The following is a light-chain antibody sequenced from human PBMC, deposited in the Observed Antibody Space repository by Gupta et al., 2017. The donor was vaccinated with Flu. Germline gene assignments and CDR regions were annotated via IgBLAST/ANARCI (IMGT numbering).Light chain of an antibody. Sequence: GNNIGGKSVHWYQQKAGQAPVLVVYDDSDRPLGIPDRFSGSNSGNTATLTISRVEAGDEADYFCHVWDDSRYPSAVLGGGTKLTVL. CDR2: DDS. CDR1: NIGGKS. V-gene: IGLV3-21*02. CDR3: HVWDDSRYPSAV. J-gene: IGLJ3*02.